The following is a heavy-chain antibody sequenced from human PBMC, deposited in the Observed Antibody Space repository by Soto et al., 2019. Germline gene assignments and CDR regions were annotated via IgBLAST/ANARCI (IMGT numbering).Heavy chain of an antibody. Sequence: TSETLSLTCTVSGGSISSYYCSWIRQPPGKGLEWIGYIYYSGSTNYNPSLKSRVTISVDTSKNQFSLKLSSVTAADTAVYYCARDKRENYYDSSGYWWFDPWGQGTLVTVSS. J-gene: IGHJ5*02. CDR3: ARDKRENYYDSSGYWWFDP. D-gene: IGHD3-22*01. CDR2: IYYSGST. V-gene: IGHV4-59*01. CDR1: GGSISSYY.